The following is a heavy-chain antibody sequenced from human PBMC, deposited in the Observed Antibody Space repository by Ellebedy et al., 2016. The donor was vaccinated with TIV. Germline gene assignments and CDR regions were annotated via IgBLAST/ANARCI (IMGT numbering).Heavy chain of an antibody. V-gene: IGHV3-74*03. CDR2: INSAGSIT. D-gene: IGHD3-10*01. CDR3: ASIAGGG. CDR1: GFTFSSSW. Sequence: GGSLRLXCAASGFTFSSSWMHWVRQAPGKGLVWVSRINSAGSITTYADSVKGRFTISRDNAKNTVYLQMNSLRAEDTAVYYWASIAGGGWGQGTLVTVSS. J-gene: IGHJ4*02.